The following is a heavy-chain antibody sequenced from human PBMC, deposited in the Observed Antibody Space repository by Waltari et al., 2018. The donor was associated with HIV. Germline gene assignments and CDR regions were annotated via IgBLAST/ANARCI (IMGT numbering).Heavy chain of an antibody. CDR2: RYRSGTT. D-gene: IGHD3-22*01. V-gene: IGHV4-38-2*02. CDR1: ASSVSSGYY. J-gene: IGHJ3*02. CDR3: ARDQDYYDSSGDTCYAFDM. Sequence: QVQLQESGPGLVKPSETLSLTCKVSASSVSSGYYWGWIRQSPGKGLEWIGSRYRSGTTYYNPSLKSRVTILVNRSKNQFSLKLTSVTAADTAVYYCARDQDYYDSSGDTCYAFDMWGPGTMVTVSS.